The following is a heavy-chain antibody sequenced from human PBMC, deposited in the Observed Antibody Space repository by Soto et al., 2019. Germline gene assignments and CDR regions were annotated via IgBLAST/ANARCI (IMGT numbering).Heavy chain of an antibody. Sequence: LSLTCTVSGGSISSGGYYWSWIRQHPGKGLEWIGYVYYSGSTYYNPSLKSRVTISVDTSKNQFSLKLSSATAADTAVYYCARDSPYYYGSGSYYRLGYYYGMDVWGQGTTVTVSS. CDR1: GGSISSGGYY. V-gene: IGHV4-31*03. CDR2: VYYSGST. D-gene: IGHD3-10*01. CDR3: ARDSPYYYGSGSYYRLGYYYGMDV. J-gene: IGHJ6*02.